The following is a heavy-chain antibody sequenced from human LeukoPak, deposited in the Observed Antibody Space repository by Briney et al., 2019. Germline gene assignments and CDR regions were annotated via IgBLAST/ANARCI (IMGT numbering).Heavy chain of an antibody. CDR3: ARVGYSYGLDY. Sequence: SETLSLTCTVSGVSISSYYWSWIRQPPGKGLEWIGYIYYSGSTNYNPSLKSRVTISVDTSKNQFSLKLSSVTAADTAVYYCARVGYSYGLDYWGQGTLVTVSS. J-gene: IGHJ4*02. V-gene: IGHV4-59*01. CDR2: IYYSGST. CDR1: GVSISSYY. D-gene: IGHD5-18*01.